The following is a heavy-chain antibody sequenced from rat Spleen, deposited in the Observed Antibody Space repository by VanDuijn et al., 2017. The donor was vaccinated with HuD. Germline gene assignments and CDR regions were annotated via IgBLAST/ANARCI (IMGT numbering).Heavy chain of an antibody. CDR3: ARGGFFRY. CDR2: ISYDGSTT. CDR1: GFTFSNYD. V-gene: IGHV5-29*01. D-gene: IGHD1-6*01. Sequence: EVQLVESGGGLVQPGRSLKLSCAASGFTFSNYDMAWVRQAPTKGLDWVATISYDGSTTYYRDSVKGRFTVSRDTAQNILYLQMNSLRSEETATYYCARGGFFRYWGQGVMVTVSS. J-gene: IGHJ2*01.